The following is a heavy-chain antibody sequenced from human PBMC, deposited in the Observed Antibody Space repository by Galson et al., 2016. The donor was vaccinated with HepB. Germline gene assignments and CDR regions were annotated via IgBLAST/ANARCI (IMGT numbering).Heavy chain of an antibody. Sequence: SLRLSCAASGFTLSNSAMSWVRQAPGKGLEWVSYISSSSDTIYYADSVKGRFTISRDNAKKSLYLQMNSLRDEDTAVYYCARKLYYYDSSDFGWFDPWGQGTLVTVSS. D-gene: IGHD3-22*01. CDR1: GFTLSNSA. J-gene: IGHJ5*02. CDR3: ARKLYYYDSSDFGWFDP. V-gene: IGHV3-48*02. CDR2: ISSSSDTI.